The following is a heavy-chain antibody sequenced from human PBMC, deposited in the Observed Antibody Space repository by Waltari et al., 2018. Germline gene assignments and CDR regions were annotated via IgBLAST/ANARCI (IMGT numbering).Heavy chain of an antibody. Sequence: QVQLVQSGAEVLKPGASVKASCQASGSTLINYEFNWGRQAAGQGFEWMGWVNPDSGATAYAQKFQGRITMTWDTSISTAYMELSNLRSDDTAVLYCARGRDVFANFDYNWFDPWGQGTLVTVSS. J-gene: IGHJ5*02. V-gene: IGHV1-8*02. D-gene: IGHD3-3*01. CDR1: GSTLINYE. CDR2: VNPDSGAT. CDR3: ARGRDVFANFDYNWFDP.